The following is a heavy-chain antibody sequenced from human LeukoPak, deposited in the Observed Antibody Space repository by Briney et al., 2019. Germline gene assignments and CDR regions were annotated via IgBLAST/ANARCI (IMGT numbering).Heavy chain of an antibody. V-gene: IGHV3-30*02. J-gene: IGHJ3*02. D-gene: IGHD3-3*01. Sequence: PGGSLRLSCAASGFTFSSYGMHWVRQAPGKGLEWVAFIRYDGSNKYYADSVKGRFTISRDNSKNTLYLQMNSLRAEDTAVYYCARGRITIFGVAPVAAFDIWGQGTMVTVSS. CDR2: IRYDGSNK. CDR3: ARGRITIFGVAPVAAFDI. CDR1: GFTFSSYG.